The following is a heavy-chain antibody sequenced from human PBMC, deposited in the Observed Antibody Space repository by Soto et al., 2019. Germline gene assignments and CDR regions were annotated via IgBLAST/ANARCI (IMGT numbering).Heavy chain of an antibody. Sequence: SETLSLTCAVYGGSFSGHYCTWIRQPPGKGLEWIEEINHSGSTNYNPSLKSRVTISVDTSKNQFSLKLSSVTAADTAVYYCARGVLRYFDWLLNGMDVWGQGTTVTVSS. CDR2: INHSGST. J-gene: IGHJ6*02. CDR3: ARGVLRYFDWLLNGMDV. D-gene: IGHD3-9*01. CDR1: GGSFSGHY. V-gene: IGHV4-34*01.